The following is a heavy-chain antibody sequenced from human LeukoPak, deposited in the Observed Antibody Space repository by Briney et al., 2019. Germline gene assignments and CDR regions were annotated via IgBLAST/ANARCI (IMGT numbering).Heavy chain of an antibody. CDR2: ISSSGSTI. V-gene: IGHV3-48*03. D-gene: IGHD5-18*01. CDR1: GFTFNSYE. J-gene: IGHJ4*02. CDR3: ARASDTAMASDY. Sequence: GGSLRLSCAASGFTFNSYEMNWVRQAPGKGLEWVSYISSSGSTIYYADSVKGRFTISRDNAKNSLYLQMNSLRAEDTAVYYCARASDTAMASDYWGQGTLVTVSS.